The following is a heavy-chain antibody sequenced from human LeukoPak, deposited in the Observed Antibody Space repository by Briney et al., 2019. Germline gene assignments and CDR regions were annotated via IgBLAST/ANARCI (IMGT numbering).Heavy chain of an antibody. D-gene: IGHD3-22*01. CDR1: GGSINTPNYY. CDR3: VRGPYSYDSSGAFDI. J-gene: IGHJ3*02. CDR2: IFYSGGT. V-gene: IGHV4-39*07. Sequence: SETLSLTCTVSGGSINTPNYYWGWIRQTPGKGLEWIGNIFYSGGTYYSPSLTSRVTISLDTSRNQFSLKLSSVTAADTAVYFCVRGPYSYDSSGAFDIWGQGTMVTVSS.